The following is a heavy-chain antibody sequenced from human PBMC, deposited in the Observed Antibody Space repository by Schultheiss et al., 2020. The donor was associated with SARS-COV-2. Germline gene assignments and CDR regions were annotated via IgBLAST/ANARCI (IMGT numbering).Heavy chain of an antibody. D-gene: IGHD1-26*01. Sequence: SQTLSLTCTVSGASVSSTSYYWGWIRQPPGKGLEWIGSIYYSGITYYNSPLKSRVTISVDTSKNQFSLRLSSVTAADTSVYYCARAGFKEVGAAFDYWGQGTLVTVSS. J-gene: IGHJ4*02. CDR3: ARAGFKEVGAAFDY. CDR2: IYYSGIT. CDR1: GASVSSTSYY. V-gene: IGHV4-39*01.